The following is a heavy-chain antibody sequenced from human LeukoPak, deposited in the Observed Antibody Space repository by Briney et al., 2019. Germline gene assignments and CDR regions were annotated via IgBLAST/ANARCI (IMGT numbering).Heavy chain of an antibody. D-gene: IGHD2-2*02. Sequence: PSGTLSLTCAVSVGSISSGNWWSWVRQSPGKGLEWIGEIYHNGTRNYNPSLKSRVTISADTFKNHFSLKLTSVTAADTAVYYCATAPILRGEGGEHYKYGMDVWGQGTTVIVPS. V-gene: IGHV4-4*02. CDR2: IYHNGTR. CDR1: VGSISSGNW. CDR3: ATAPILRGEGGEHYKYGMDV. J-gene: IGHJ6*02.